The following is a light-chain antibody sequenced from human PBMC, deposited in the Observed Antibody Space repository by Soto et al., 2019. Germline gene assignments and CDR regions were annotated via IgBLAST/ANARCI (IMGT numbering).Light chain of an antibody. V-gene: IGKV1-6*01. J-gene: IGKJ1*01. CDR3: LQDHNYPRT. CDR2: GAS. CDR1: QDIRSE. Sequence: AIQMTQSPSSLSASVGVRVTITCRASQDIRSELGWYQQKPGKAPKVLIYGASSLQSGVPSRFSGSGSGTDFTLTISSLQPEDFATYYCLQDHNYPRTFGQGTKVEIK.